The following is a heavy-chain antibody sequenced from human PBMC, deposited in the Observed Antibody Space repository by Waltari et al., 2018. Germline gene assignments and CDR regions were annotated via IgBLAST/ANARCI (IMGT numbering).Heavy chain of an antibody. J-gene: IGHJ4*02. Sequence: QVQLQESGPGLVKPSETLSLTCTVSGGPISSYYWSWSRQPAGKGLEWIGRINTGGSTTYNPSLKSRVTMSVDTSKNQFSLKLSSVTAADTAIYYCARGNQPIDHWGQGTLVSVSS. CDR1: GGPISSYY. CDR2: INTGGST. D-gene: IGHD2-2*01. CDR3: ARGNQPIDH. V-gene: IGHV4-4*07.